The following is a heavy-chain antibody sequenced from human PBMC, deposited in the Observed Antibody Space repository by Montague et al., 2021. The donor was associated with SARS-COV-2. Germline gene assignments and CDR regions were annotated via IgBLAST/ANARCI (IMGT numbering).Heavy chain of an antibody. CDR2: INHSGST. V-gene: IGHV4-34*01. D-gene: IGHD2-21*02. CDR1: GGSFSCYY. CDR3: ARRAYCGADCFSVLEFFFDS. Sequence: SETLSLTCAVSGGSFSCYYWSWIRQPPGKGLEWIAEINHSGSTNYNPSLKSRVTMSVDTSKNQFSLKLNSVTVADTAVYYCARRAYCGADCFSVLEFFFDSWGQGTLVTVSS. J-gene: IGHJ4*02.